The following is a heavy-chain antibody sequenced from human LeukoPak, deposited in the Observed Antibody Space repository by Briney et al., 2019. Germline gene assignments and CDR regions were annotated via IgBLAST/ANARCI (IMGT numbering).Heavy chain of an antibody. Sequence: GWSLRLSCAASGFSFSSYSMKWVRQAPGKGLEWVSSISSSSSYIYYADSVKGRFTISRDNAKNSLYLQMNSLRAEDTAVYYCAREVYGDYIVYYYYMDVWGKGTTVTVSS. V-gene: IGHV3-21*01. CDR2: ISSSSSYI. D-gene: IGHD4-17*01. J-gene: IGHJ6*03. CDR1: GFSFSSYS. CDR3: AREVYGDYIVYYYYMDV.